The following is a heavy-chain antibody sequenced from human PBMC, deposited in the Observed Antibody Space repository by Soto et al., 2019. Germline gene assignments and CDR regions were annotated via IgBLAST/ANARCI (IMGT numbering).Heavy chain of an antibody. V-gene: IGHV4-34*01. CDR1: GGSFSGYY. CDR3: ARGGRRREVGPVLIRGRIYYGMDV. D-gene: IGHD3-10*01. Sequence: PSETLSLTCAVCGGSFSGYYWSWIRQPPGKGLEWIGEINHSGSTNYNPSLKSRVTISVDTSKNQFSLKLSSVTAADTAVYYCARGGRRREVGPVLIRGRIYYGMDVWGQGTTVTVSS. CDR2: INHSGST. J-gene: IGHJ6*02.